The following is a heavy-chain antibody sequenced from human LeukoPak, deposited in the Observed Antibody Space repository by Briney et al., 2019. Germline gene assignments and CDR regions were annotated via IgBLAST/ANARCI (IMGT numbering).Heavy chain of an antibody. Sequence: ASVKVSCKASGYTFTGYYMHWVRQAPGQGLEWMGWINPNSGGTNYAQKFQGRVTVTRDTSISTAYMELSRLRSDDTAVYYCPRFTSDYTPLYFDYWGQGTLVTVSS. D-gene: IGHD4-11*01. V-gene: IGHV1-2*02. CDR2: INPNSGGT. CDR1: GYTFTGYY. J-gene: IGHJ4*02. CDR3: PRFTSDYTPLYFDY.